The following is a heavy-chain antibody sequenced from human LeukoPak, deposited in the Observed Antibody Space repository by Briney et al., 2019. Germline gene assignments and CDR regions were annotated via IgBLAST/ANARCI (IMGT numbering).Heavy chain of an antibody. D-gene: IGHD3-10*01. CDR2: IYYTGTT. V-gene: IGHV4-39*01. Sequence: SETLSLTCTVSGGSLNSGTYYWGWIRQPPGKGLEWIGSIYYTGTTYYNPSLKSRVTISVDTSKNQFSLKLSSVTAADTAVYYCARAQGVDYYGSGTYYNWYFDLWGRGTLVTVSS. J-gene: IGHJ2*01. CDR3: ARAQGVDYYGSGTYYNWYFDL. CDR1: GGSLNSGTYY.